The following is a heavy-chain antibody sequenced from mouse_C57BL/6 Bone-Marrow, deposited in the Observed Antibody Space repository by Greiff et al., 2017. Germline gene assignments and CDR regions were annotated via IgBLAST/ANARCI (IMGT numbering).Heavy chain of an antibody. Sequence: QVQLQQSGAELVRPGASVKMSCKASGYTFTSYNMHWVKQTPRQGLEWIGAIYPGNGDTSYNQKFKGKVTLTVDNSDSTAYMQLSSLTSEDSAVYFCATPTIYDGYSFDYWGQGTTLTVSS. D-gene: IGHD2-3*01. CDR2: IYPGNGDT. CDR3: ATPTIYDGYSFDY. V-gene: IGHV1-12*01. CDR1: GYTFTSYN. J-gene: IGHJ2*01.